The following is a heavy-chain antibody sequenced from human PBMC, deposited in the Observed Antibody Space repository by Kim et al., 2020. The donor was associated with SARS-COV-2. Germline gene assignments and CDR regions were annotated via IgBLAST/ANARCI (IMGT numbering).Heavy chain of an antibody. V-gene: IGHV1-8*01. CDR1: GYTFTSYD. J-gene: IGHJ6*02. CDR3: ARRIAARPHSSYYYYGMDV. D-gene: IGHD6-6*01. CDR2: MNPNSGNT. Sequence: ASVKVSCKASGYTFTSYDINWVRQATGQGLEWMGWMNPNSGNTGYAQKFQGRVTMTRNTSISTAYMEPSSLRSEDTAVYYCARRIAARPHSSYYYYGMDVWGQGTTVTVSS.